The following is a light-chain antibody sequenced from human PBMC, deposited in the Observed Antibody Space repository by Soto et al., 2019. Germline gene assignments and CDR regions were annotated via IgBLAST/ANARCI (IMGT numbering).Light chain of an antibody. J-gene: IGKJ1*01. V-gene: IGKV1-5*01. CDR1: QSISSW. CDR2: DAS. Sequence: DIQMTQSPSTLSASVGDRVTITCRASQSISSWLAWYQQKPGKAPKLLIYDASSLESGVPSRFSGSGSGTEFTLTISSLQPDDFATYYCQQYNNWPRGTFGQGTKV. CDR3: QQYNNWPRGT.